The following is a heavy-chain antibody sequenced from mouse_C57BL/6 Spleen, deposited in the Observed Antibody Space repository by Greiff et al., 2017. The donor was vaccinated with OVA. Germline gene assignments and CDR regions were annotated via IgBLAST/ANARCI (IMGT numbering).Heavy chain of an antibody. V-gene: IGHV1-64*01. CDR3: ARGGIQYYFDY. J-gene: IGHJ2*01. CDR1: GYTFTSYW. Sequence: QVQLKQSGAELVKPGASVKLSCTASGYTFTSYWMHWVKPRPGQGLEWIGMIHPNSGSTTYKAKFKSKATLTVDKAASTAYMQLSSLTSEDSAVYYCARGGIQYYFDYWGQGTTLTVSS. CDR2: IHPNSGST. D-gene: IGHD1-1*02.